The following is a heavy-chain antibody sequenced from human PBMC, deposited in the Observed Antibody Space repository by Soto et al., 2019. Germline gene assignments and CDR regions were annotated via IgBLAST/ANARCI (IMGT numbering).Heavy chain of an antibody. CDR3: ARDRVGATSLIFDY. D-gene: IGHD1-26*01. V-gene: IGHV1-2*02. CDR2: INPNSGGT. J-gene: IGHJ4*02. Sequence: ASVKVSCKASGYTFTGYYMHWVRQAPGQGLEWMGWINPNSGGTNYAQKFQGTVTMTRDTPTSTAYIELSRLRSDDTAVYYCARDRVGATSLIFDYWGQGTLVTVSS. CDR1: GYTFTGYY.